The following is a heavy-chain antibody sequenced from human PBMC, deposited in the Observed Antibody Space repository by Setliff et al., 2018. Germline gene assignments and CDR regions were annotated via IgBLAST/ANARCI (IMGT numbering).Heavy chain of an antibody. D-gene: IGHD6-19*01. J-gene: IGHJ4*02. Sequence: SETLSLTCTVSGGSISSSNWWTWVRQHPGKGLEWIGYIYYSGSTSYYNPSLKSRVTISVDTSKNQFSLKLSSVTAADTAVYYCARGRAGHSGHWGQGTLVTVSS. V-gene: IGHV4-31*03. CDR1: GGSISSSNW. CDR3: ARGRAGHSGH. CDR2: IYYSGST.